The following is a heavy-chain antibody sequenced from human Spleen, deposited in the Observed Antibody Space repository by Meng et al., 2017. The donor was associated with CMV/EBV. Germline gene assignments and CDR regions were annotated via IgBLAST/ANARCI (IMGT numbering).Heavy chain of an antibody. Sequence: LSCAVSGVSVSDSGFYWTWIRQSPGKGLQWIGYVYYNGNTNLNLSLTGRVTMSMERSANQFSLRLTSVTTADTAVYYCARGVYWFEFWGQEPWSPSPQ. D-gene: IGHD3-10*01. CDR3: ARGVYWFEF. CDR2: VYYNGNT. J-gene: IGHJ5*01. V-gene: IGHV4-61*08. CDR1: GVSVSDSGFY.